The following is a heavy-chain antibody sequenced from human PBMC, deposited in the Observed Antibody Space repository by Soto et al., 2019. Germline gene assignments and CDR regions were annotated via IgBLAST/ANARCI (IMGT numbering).Heavy chain of an antibody. CDR3: ERGPEYCGGDCYSNRYFQH. CDR2: INHSGST. D-gene: IGHD2-21*01. CDR1: GGSFSGYY. V-gene: IGHV4-34*01. J-gene: IGHJ1*01. Sequence: QVQLQQWGAGLLKPSETLSLTCAVYGGSFSGYYWSWIRQPPGKGLEWIGEINHSGSTNYNPSLKSRVTISVDTSKNQCSLQLSSVTAADTAVYYCERGPEYCGGDCYSNRYFQHWGQGTLVTVSS.